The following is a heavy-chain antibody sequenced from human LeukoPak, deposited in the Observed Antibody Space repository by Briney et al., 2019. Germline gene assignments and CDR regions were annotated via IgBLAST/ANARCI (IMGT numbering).Heavy chain of an antibody. CDR1: GFTFSSYS. J-gene: IGHJ4*02. V-gene: IGHV3-48*04. D-gene: IGHD4-17*01. CDR3: ASGYYGDYDLDY. Sequence: PGGSLRLSCAASGFTFSSYSMNWVRQAPGKGLEWLSYISSSSSTIYYADSVKGRFTISRDNAKNSLYLQMNSLRAEDTAVYYCASGYYGDYDLDYWGQGTLVTVSS. CDR2: ISSSSSTI.